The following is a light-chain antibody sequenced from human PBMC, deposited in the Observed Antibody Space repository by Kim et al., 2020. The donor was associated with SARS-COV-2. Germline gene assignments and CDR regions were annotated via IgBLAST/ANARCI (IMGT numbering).Light chain of an antibody. Sequence: ASVGDRVTITCQESQDISNYLNWYQQKPGKAPKLLSYDASNLETGVPSRFSGSGSGTDFTFTISSLQPEDIATYYCQQYDNLPPYTFGQGTKLEI. CDR2: DAS. V-gene: IGKV1-33*01. CDR1: QDISNY. J-gene: IGKJ2*01. CDR3: QQYDNLPPYT.